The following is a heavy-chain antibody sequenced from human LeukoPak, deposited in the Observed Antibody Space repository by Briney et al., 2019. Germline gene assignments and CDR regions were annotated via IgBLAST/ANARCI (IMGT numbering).Heavy chain of an antibody. J-gene: IGHJ4*02. CDR1: GYTFTSHA. Sequence: SVKVSCKASGYTFTSHAISWVRQAPGQGLEWMGGIIPIFGTANYAQKFQGRVTITADESTSTAYMELSSLRSEDTAVYYCAYDILTGYYSPEYWGQGTLVTVSS. V-gene: IGHV1-69*13. CDR3: AYDILTGYYSPEY. D-gene: IGHD3-9*01. CDR2: IIPIFGTA.